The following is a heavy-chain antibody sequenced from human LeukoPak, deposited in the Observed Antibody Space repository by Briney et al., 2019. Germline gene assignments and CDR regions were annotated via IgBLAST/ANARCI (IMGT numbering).Heavy chain of an antibody. CDR3: AREGCSSTSCYGPHYYFYYYMDV. J-gene: IGHJ6*03. V-gene: IGHV1-2*06. D-gene: IGHD2-2*01. CDR1: GGTFSSYA. Sequence: ASVKVSCKPSGGTFSSYAISWVRQAPGQGLEWMGRINPNIGGTNYAPTFQGRVTMTRETSISTAYMELSRLRSDDTAVYYCAREGCSSTSCYGPHYYFYYYMDVWGKGTTVTVSS. CDR2: INPNIGGT.